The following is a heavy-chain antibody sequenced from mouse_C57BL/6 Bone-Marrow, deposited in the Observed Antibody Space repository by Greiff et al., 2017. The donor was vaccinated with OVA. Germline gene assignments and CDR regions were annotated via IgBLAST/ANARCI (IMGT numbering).Heavy chain of an antibody. CDR2: INYDGSST. Sequence: EVQVVESEGGLVQPGSSMKLSCTASGFTFSDYYMAWVRQVPEKGLEWVANINYDGSSTYYLDSLKSRFIISRDNAKNILYLQMSSLKSEDTATYYCARVYDGYYVSHWYFDVWGTGTTVTVSS. CDR1: GFTFSDYY. V-gene: IGHV5-16*01. D-gene: IGHD2-3*01. J-gene: IGHJ1*03. CDR3: ARVYDGYYVSHWYFDV.